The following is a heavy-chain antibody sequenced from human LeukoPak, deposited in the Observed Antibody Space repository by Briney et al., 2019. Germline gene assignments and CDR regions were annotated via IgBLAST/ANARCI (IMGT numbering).Heavy chain of an antibody. CDR2: ISYDGSNK. CDR3: ARDVSYYGMDV. J-gene: IGHJ6*02. CDR1: GFTFSSYG. Sequence: AGGSLRLSCAASGFTFSSYGMHWVRQAPGKGLEWVAVISYDGSNKYYADSVKGRFTISRDNSKNTLYLQMNSLRAEDTAVYYCARDVSYYGMDVWGQGTTVTVSS. V-gene: IGHV3-30*03.